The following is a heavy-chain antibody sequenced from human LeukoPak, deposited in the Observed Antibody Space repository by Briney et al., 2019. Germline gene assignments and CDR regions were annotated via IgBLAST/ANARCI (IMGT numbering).Heavy chain of an antibody. CDR3: ARRGNGSFYYFDD. D-gene: IGHD1-26*01. CDR2: IYTSGST. CDR1: GGSISSGSYF. J-gene: IGHJ4*02. Sequence: PSETLSLTCTVSGGSISSGSYFWSWIRQPAGKGLEWIGRIYTSGSTNYNPSLKSRVTISVDTSKNQFSLKLSSVTAADTAVYYCARRGNGSFYYFDDWGQGTLVTVSS. V-gene: IGHV4-61*02.